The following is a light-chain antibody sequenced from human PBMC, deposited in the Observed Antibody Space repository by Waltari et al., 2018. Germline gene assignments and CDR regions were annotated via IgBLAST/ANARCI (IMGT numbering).Light chain of an antibody. CDR1: QGISNS. V-gene: IGKV1-NL1*01. J-gene: IGKJ1*01. CDR2: GAS. CDR3: QQYRNLWT. Sequence: DIQMTQSPSSLSASVGDRVTITCRASQGISNSLAWYQQKPGKAPKLLLYGASRLESGVPPRFSGSGSGTDYTLTISSLQPDDFATYYCQQYRNLWTFGQGTRWKSN.